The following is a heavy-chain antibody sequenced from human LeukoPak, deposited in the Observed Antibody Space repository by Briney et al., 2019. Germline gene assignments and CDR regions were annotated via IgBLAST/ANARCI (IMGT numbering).Heavy chain of an antibody. V-gene: IGHV4-59*01. CDR1: GGSISTYY. D-gene: IGHD6-6*01. Sequence: PSETLSLTCSVSGGSISTYYWSWIRQPPGKGLECIGYIYYSGSTNYNPSLKSRVTISVDTSKNQFSLKLSSVTAADTAVYYCARGIVVYSSSDWGQGTLVTVSS. J-gene: IGHJ4*02. CDR3: ARGIVVYSSSD. CDR2: IYYSGST.